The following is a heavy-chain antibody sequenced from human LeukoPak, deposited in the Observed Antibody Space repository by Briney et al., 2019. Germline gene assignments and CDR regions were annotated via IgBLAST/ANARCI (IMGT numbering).Heavy chain of an antibody. CDR1: GGSFSAYS. V-gene: IGHV4-34*01. Sequence: SETLSLTCAVYGGSFSAYSWSWIRQPPGKGLEWIGEINHSGSTNYNPSLKSRVTISVDTSKNQFSLKLSSVTAADTAVYYCARALVNTYYYGSGSYQNSYYCYDMDVWGQGTTVTVSS. CDR2: INHSGST. D-gene: IGHD3-10*01. CDR3: ARALVNTYYYGSGSYQNSYYCYDMDV. J-gene: IGHJ6*02.